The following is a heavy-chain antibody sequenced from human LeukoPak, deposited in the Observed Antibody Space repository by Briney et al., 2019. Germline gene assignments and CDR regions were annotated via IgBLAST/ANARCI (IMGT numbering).Heavy chain of an antibody. CDR1: GGSFSGYY. D-gene: IGHD6-6*01. CDR3: ASSSRRRYSSSAYYYYGMDV. V-gene: IGHV4-34*01. J-gene: IGHJ6*02. Sequence: SGTLSLTCAVYGGSFSGYYWCWIRQPPGKGLEWIGEINHSGSTNYNPSLKSRVTISVDTSKNQFSLKLSSVTAADTAVYYCASSSRRRYSSSAYYYYGMDVWGQGTTVTVSS. CDR2: INHSGST.